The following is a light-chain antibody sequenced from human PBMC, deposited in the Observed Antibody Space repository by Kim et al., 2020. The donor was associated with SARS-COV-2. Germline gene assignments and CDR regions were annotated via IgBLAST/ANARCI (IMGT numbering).Light chain of an antibody. J-gene: IGKJ3*01. CDR3: QQSASFPLT. V-gene: IGKV1-39*01. CDR1: QTSGFY. CDR2: GAS. Sequence: ASVGDRVTITCRASQTSGFYLNWYQQKPGKAPSLLIYGASKLQSGVPARFSGSGSGTDFTLTINNLQPEDFATYYCQQSASFPLTFGPGTKVDIK.